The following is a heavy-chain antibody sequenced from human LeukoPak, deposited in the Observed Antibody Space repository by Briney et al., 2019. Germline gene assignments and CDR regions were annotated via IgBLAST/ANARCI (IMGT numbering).Heavy chain of an antibody. CDR2: INAGNGNT. Sequence: ASVKVSCKASGYTFTSYAMHWVRQAPGQRLEWMGWINAGNGNTKYSQEFQGRVTITRDTSASTAYMELSSLRSEDMAVYYCARSGYYYDSSHNWLDPWGQGTLVTVSS. V-gene: IGHV1-3*03. CDR1: GYTFTSYA. D-gene: IGHD3-22*01. J-gene: IGHJ5*02. CDR3: ARSGYYYDSSHNWLDP.